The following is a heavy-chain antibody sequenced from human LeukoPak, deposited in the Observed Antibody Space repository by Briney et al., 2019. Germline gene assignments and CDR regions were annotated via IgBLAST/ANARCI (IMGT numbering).Heavy chain of an antibody. D-gene: IGHD6-19*01. Sequence: PPVQFSCQASGFSFTCHHMHWVRPAPGQGRDWMGWINPNRGGTNYAQKFQGRVTMTRDTSIRAHYMELSRLTSDDTAVYYGARESGSSGWDYYYYGMDVWGQGTTVSVSS. V-gene: IGHV1-2*02. J-gene: IGHJ6*02. CDR2: INPNRGGT. CDR3: ARESGSSGWDYYYYGMDV. CDR1: GFSFTCHH.